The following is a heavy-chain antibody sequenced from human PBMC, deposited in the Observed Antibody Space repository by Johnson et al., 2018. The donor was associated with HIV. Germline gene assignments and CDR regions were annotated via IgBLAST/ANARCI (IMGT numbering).Heavy chain of an antibody. D-gene: IGHD4-23*01. V-gene: IGHV3-33*06. CDR2: IWYDGNNK. Sequence: VQLVESGGGVVQPGRSLRLSCAASGFTFSSYGMHWVRQAPGKGLQWVAVIWYDGNNKYYADSVKGLFTISRDNSKNTLYLQMNSLRAEDTAVYYCAKSPGKDHGGNSGAFAIWGQGTMVTVSS. J-gene: IGHJ3*02. CDR3: AKSPGKDHGGNSGAFAI. CDR1: GFTFSSYG.